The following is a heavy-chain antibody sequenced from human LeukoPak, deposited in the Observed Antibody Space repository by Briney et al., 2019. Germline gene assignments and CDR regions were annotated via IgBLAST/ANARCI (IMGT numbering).Heavy chain of an antibody. D-gene: IGHD2-2*01. V-gene: IGHV3-15*01. CDR3: TTDAYCSSTSCSYYYYYYMDV. Sequence: GGSLRLSCAASGFTFSSYAMSWVRQAPGKGLEWVGSIKSKTDGGTTDYAAPVKGRFTISRDDSKNTLYLQMNSLKTEGTAVYYCTTDAYCSSTSCSYYYYYYMDVWGKGTTVTVSS. CDR1: GFTFSSYA. CDR2: IKSKTDGGTT. J-gene: IGHJ6*03.